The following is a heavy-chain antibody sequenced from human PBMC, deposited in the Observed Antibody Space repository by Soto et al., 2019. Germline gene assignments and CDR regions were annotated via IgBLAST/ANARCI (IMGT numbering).Heavy chain of an antibody. CDR2: IQYNGYS. D-gene: IGHD3-10*01. V-gene: IGHV4-59*08. CDR1: GGSITNYY. Sequence: QVQLLESGPGLVKPSETLSLTCTVSGGSITNYYCSWFRQPPGKGLEWIGYIQYNGYSAYNLSLKRRVTMSMDTSKTQFSLMLESVTATDTAVYYCARHGFGSLHGLVDVWGQGTTVIFSS. J-gene: IGHJ6*02. CDR3: ARHGFGSLHGLVDV.